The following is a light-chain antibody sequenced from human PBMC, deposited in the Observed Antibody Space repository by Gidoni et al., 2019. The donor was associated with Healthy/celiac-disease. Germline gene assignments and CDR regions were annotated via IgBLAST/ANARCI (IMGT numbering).Light chain of an antibody. Sequence: QSVLTQPPSVSAAPGQMVTISCSGSSSNIGNNYVSWYQQLPGPAPKRLIYDNNKRPSGIPDRFSGSKSGTSAALGITGLQTGDEADYYCGTWDSSLSAGDVVFGGGTKLTVL. CDR2: DNN. J-gene: IGLJ2*01. CDR1: SSNIGNNY. CDR3: GTWDSSLSAGDVV. V-gene: IGLV1-51*01.